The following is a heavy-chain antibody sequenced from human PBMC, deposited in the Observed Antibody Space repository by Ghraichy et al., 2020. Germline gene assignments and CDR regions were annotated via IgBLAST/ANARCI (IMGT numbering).Heavy chain of an antibody. Sequence: GVLRLSCAVSGITFRKYWMTWVRQAPGKGLEWVANINKDGSDNHYVDSVKGRFIISRDNSKNTIYLQMNSLRAEDTAVYYCARDSNYYDSRTHYDVFDIWGRGTLVTVSS. CDR3: ARDSNYYDSRTHYDVFDI. D-gene: IGHD3-22*01. J-gene: IGHJ3*02. CDR2: INKDGSDN. V-gene: IGHV3-7*01. CDR1: GITFRKYW.